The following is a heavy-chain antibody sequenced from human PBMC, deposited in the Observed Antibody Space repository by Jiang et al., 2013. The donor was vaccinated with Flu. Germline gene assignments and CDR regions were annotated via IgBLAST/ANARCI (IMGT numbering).Heavy chain of an antibody. J-gene: IGHJ1*01. CDR2: ITGSGGGT. CDR1: GFTFASYA. D-gene: IGHD3-10*01. V-gene: IGHV3-23*04. Sequence: VQLVESGGGLVQPGGSLRLSCAASGFTFASYAMTWVRQAPGKGLEWVSSITGSGGGTYYADSVKGRFTISRDNSKNTVYLQMNSLRAEDTGTYFCAKPAHGGWGQGPWSVSPQ. CDR3: AKPAHGG.